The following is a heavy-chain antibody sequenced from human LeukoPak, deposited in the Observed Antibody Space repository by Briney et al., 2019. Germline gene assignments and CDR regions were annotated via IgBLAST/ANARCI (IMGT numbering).Heavy chain of an antibody. CDR2: INPNSGDT. V-gene: IGHV1-2*06. D-gene: IGHD4-11*01. J-gene: IGHJ4*02. Sequence: ASVKVSCKASGYTFSAYYMHWVRQAPGQGPEWMGRINPNSGDTDSAQKFQGRVTMTRVTSITTVYMEMRRLTSDDTAVYYCARVAYGNNATPFDHWGQGTLVIVSS. CDR1: GYTFSAYY. CDR3: ARVAYGNNATPFDH.